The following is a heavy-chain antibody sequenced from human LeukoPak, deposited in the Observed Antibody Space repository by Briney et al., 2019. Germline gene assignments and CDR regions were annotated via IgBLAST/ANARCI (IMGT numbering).Heavy chain of an antibody. V-gene: IGHV4-59*08. J-gene: IGHJ5*02. CDR2: IHYSGSP. CDR3: ARHSNWNAGVDWFDP. Sequence: SETLSLTCTVSGGSNYWSWIRQPPGTGLEWIGYIHYSGSPNYNPSLKSRVTISIDTSKNQFSLRLDSVTAEDTAVYYCARHSNWNAGVDWFDPWGQGTQVTVSS. CDR1: GGSNY. D-gene: IGHD1-20*01.